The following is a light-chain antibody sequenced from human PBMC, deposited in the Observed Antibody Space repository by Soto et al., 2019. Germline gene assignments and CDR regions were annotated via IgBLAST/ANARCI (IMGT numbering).Light chain of an antibody. CDR1: SSDVGGYNY. CDR3: SSYTSSSTLNVI. Sequence: QSVLTQPASVSGSPGQSITISCTGTSSDVGGYNYVSWYQQHPGKAPKLMIYDVSNRPSGFSNRFSGSKSGNTASLTISGLQSEDEADYYCSSYTSSSTLNVIFGGGIKLTVL. CDR2: DVS. V-gene: IGLV2-14*01. J-gene: IGLJ2*01.